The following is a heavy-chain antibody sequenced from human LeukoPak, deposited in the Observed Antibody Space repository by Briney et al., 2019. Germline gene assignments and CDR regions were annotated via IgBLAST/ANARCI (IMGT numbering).Heavy chain of an antibody. CDR1: GFTFSSYA. J-gene: IGHJ4*02. CDR3: ATWNDGSGY. V-gene: IGHV3-74*01. CDR2: INSDGSST. Sequence: PGRSLRLSCAASGFTFSSYAMHWVRQAPGKGLVWVSRINSDGSSTSYADSVKGRFTISRDNAKNTLYLQMNSLRAEDTAVYYCATWNDGSGYWGQGTLVTVSS. D-gene: IGHD1-1*01.